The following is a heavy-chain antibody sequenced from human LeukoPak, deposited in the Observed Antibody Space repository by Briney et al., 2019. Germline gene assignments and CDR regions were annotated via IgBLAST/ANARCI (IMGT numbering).Heavy chain of an antibody. J-gene: IGHJ5*02. Sequence: SETLSLTCTVSGGSISSYYWSWIRQPPGKGLEWIGCIYYSGSTNYNPSLKSRVTISVDTSKNQFSLKLSSVTAADTAVYYCARDAGWQFDPWGQGTLVTVSS. CDR3: ARDAGWQFDP. CDR1: GGSISSYY. D-gene: IGHD2-15*01. CDR2: IYYSGST. V-gene: IGHV4-59*01.